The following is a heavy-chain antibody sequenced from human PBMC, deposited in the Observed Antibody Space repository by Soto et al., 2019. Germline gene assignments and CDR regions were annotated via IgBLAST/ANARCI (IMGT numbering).Heavy chain of an antibody. V-gene: IGHV4-34*01. CDR3: AGGPGVARNY. Sequence: LSLTCDVYGGSFSDYIWTWIRQTPGKGLQWIGQINHSGSANYNPSLKSRVTISVDRSKNQFSLKLSSVTAADTAVYYCAGGPGVARNYWGQGTLVTVSS. J-gene: IGHJ4*02. CDR1: GGSFSDYI. CDR2: INHSGSA. D-gene: IGHD5-12*01.